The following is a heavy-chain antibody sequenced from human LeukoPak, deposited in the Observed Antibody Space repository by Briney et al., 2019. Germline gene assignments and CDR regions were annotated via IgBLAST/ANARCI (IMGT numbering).Heavy chain of an antibody. D-gene: IGHD3-10*02. J-gene: IGHJ4*02. V-gene: IGHV3-48*03. Sequence: PGGSLRLSCAASGFTFSSYEMNWVRQAPGKGLEWVAFIPDSGSAKYYADSLKGRFSVSRDNAKNSVYLQMNSLRPEDTARYYCARGSVLGYYFEYWGQGTLVTVSS. CDR1: GFTFSSYE. CDR3: ARGSVLGYYFEY. CDR2: IPDSGSAK.